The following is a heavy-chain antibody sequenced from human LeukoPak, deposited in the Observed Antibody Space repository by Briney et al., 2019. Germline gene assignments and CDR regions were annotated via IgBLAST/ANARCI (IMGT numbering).Heavy chain of an antibody. D-gene: IGHD2-15*01. V-gene: IGHV3-15*01. CDR2: IKSKTNGGTT. CDR1: GFTFSNAW. Sequence: GGSLRLSCAASGFTFSNAWMSWVRQAPGKGLEWVGRIKSKTNGGTTDYAAPVKGRFTISRDDSKNTLYFEMNSLKTEDTAIYYCSALGYPQYFHHWGQGTLVTVSS. J-gene: IGHJ4*02. CDR3: SALGYPQYFHH.